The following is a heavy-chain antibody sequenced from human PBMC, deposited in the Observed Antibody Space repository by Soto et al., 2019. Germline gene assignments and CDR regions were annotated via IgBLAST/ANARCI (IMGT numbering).Heavy chain of an antibody. CDR2: IAPSDSYT. CDR3: ARQCVNSVNNWSDP. V-gene: IGHV5-10-1*01. Sequence: GESLKISCQGSGYTFTTYWISWVRQMPGKSLEWMGTIAPSDSYTKYSASILVPVMISVDKSIRTACLQFDSYRASYTATHYCARQCVNSVNNWSDPSGQGSL. CDR1: GYTFTTYW. D-gene: IGHD3-16*02. J-gene: IGHJ5*01.